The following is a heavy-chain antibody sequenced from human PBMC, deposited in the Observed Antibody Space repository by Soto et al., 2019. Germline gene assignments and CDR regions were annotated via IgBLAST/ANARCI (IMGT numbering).Heavy chain of an antibody. D-gene: IGHD6-13*01. CDR2: IYPGDSDT. Sequence: GESLKISCKGSGYSFTSYWIGWVRQMPGKGLEWMGIIYPGDSDTRYSPSFQGQVTISADKSISTAYLQWSSLKASDTAMYYCARRDDLAAADSDAFDIWGQGTMVTVSS. V-gene: IGHV5-51*01. CDR3: ARRDDLAAADSDAFDI. CDR1: GYSFTSYW. J-gene: IGHJ3*02.